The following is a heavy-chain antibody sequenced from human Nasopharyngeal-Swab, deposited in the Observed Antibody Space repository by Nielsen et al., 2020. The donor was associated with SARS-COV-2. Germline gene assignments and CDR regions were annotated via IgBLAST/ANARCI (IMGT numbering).Heavy chain of an antibody. CDR1: GGSISSSNW. D-gene: IGHD3-22*01. Sequence: SETLSLTCAVSGGSISSSNWWSWIRQPPGKGLEWIGEINHSGSTNYNPSLKSRVTISVDTSKNQFSLKLSSVTAADTAVYYCARGSFHDSSGYYTFDYWGQGTLVTVSS. CDR2: INHSGST. V-gene: IGHV4-4*02. CDR3: ARGSFHDSSGYYTFDY. J-gene: IGHJ4*02.